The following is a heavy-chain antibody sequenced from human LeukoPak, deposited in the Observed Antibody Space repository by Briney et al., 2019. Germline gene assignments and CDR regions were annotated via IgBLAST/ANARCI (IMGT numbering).Heavy chain of an antibody. CDR3: AKGAGGFSYYNWFDP. CDR2: INHRGST. CDR1: GGSFSGSFSGYY. V-gene: IGHV4-34*01. J-gene: IGHJ5*02. D-gene: IGHD5-18*01. Sequence: SETLSLTCAVYGGSFSGSFSGYYWSWIRQPPGKGLEWIGEINHRGSTNYNPSLKSRVTISVDTSKNQFSLKLASVTAADTAIYYCAKGAGGFSYYNWFDPWGQGTLVTVSS.